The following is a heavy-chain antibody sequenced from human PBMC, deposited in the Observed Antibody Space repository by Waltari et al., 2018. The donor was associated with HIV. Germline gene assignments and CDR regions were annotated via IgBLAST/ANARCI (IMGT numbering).Heavy chain of an antibody. CDR3: TRRVGATDYLDY. D-gene: IGHD1-26*01. CDR1: GFTFRDYS. CDR2: IRSKTYGGTT. J-gene: IGHJ4*02. V-gene: IGHV3-49*05. Sequence: EVQLVESGGGLVNPGRSLRLSCPSSGFTFRDYSMSWFRQAPGKGLEWVGLIRSKTYGGTTEYAASVKGRFTISRDDSKSIAYLQMNSLKNEDTAVYYCTRRVGATDYLDYWGQGTLVTVSS.